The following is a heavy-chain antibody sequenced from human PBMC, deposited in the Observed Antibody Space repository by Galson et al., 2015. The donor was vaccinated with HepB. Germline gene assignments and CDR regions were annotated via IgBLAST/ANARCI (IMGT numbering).Heavy chain of an antibody. V-gene: IGHV3-30*18. CDR1: GFTFSGYG. CDR2: ISDDGSNK. D-gene: IGHD4-17*01. Sequence: SLRLSCAASGFTFSGYGMHWVRQAPGKGLEWVAVISDDGSNKYYVDSVKGRLTISRDNSKNTLYLQMNSLRAEDTAVYYCAKGELYGDNQYYYYYGMDVWGQGTTVTVSS. CDR3: AKGELYGDNQYYYYYGMDV. J-gene: IGHJ6*02.